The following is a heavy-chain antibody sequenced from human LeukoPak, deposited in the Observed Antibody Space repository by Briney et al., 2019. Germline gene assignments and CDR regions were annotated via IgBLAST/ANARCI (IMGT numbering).Heavy chain of an antibody. CDR3: AREVAPGGFDY. CDR2: INTNTGNP. V-gene: IGHV7-4-1*02. Sequence: GASVKVSCKASGYTFTSYTMNWVRQAPGQGLEWMGWINTNTGNPTYAQDFTGRFVFSLDTSASTAYLQISNLKAEDTAVYYCAREVAPGGFDYWGQGTLVTVSS. CDR1: GYTFTSYT. J-gene: IGHJ4*02. D-gene: IGHD4-23*01.